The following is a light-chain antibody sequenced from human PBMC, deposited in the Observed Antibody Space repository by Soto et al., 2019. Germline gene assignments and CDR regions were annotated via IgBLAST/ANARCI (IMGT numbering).Light chain of an antibody. V-gene: IGKV3-15*01. CDR3: QQYNVWPLT. CDR2: VAS. Sequence: EIVMTQSPATLSVSPGERATLSCRASQSVSSNLAWYQQKPGQTPKLLIYVASTRATGIPARFSGSGSGTEFTLNISSLQSEDFAVYYSQQYNVWPLTFGGGTKVEFK. CDR1: QSVSSN. J-gene: IGKJ4*01.